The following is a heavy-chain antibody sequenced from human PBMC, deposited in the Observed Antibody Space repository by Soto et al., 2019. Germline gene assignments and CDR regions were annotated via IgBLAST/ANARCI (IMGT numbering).Heavy chain of an antibody. CDR3: ARGFPVDIVATWVLDY. V-gene: IGHV3-30-3*01. CDR2: ISYDGSNK. CDR1: GFTFSSYA. Sequence: QVQLVESGGGVVQPGRSLRLSCAASGFTFSSYAMHWVRQAPGKGLEWVAVISYDGSNKYYADSVKGRFTISRDNSMNTLYLQMNSLRAEDTAVYYCARGFPVDIVATWVLDYWGQGTLVTVSS. J-gene: IGHJ4*02. D-gene: IGHD5-12*01.